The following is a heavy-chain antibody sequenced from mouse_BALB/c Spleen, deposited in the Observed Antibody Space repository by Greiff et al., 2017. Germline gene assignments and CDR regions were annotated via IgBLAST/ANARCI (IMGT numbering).Heavy chain of an antibody. J-gene: IGHJ3*01. CDR3: ARGGLRFAY. Sequence: EVKVEESGPGLVKPSQSLSLPCTVTGYSITSDYAWNWIRQFPGNKLEWMGYISYSGSPSYNPSLKSRISITRDTSKNQFFLQLNSVTPEDTATYYCARGGLRFAYWGQGTLVTVSA. V-gene: IGHV3-2*02. CDR1: GYSITSDYA. CDR2: ISYSGSP. D-gene: IGHD2-4*01.